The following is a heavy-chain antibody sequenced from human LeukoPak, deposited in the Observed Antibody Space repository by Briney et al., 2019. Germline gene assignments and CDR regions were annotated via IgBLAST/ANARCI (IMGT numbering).Heavy chain of an antibody. J-gene: IGHJ5*02. V-gene: IGHV4-59*08. CDR3: AMQVGIYGDYNNWFDP. CDR1: GAPLNNYY. Sequence: SETLSLTCTVSGAPLNNYYWNWVRQPPGKELEWIGNVDYSGSTRYNPSLKSRATMSLDSSKNQFSLRLTSVTAADMAVYYCAMQVGIYGDYNNWFDPWGQGARVTVSP. D-gene: IGHD4-17*01. CDR2: VDYSGST.